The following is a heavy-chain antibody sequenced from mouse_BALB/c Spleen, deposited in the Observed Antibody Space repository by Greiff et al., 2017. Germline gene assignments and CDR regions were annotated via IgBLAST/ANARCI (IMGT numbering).Heavy chain of an antibody. CDR2: ISSGGGST. J-gene: IGHJ2*01. Sequence: DVKLVESGGGLVKPGGSLKLSCAASGFAFSSYDMSWVRQTPEKRLEWVAYISSGGGSTYYPDTVKGRFTISRDNAKNTLYLQMSSLKSEDTAMYYCASHRYDAVDYWGQGTTLTVSS. V-gene: IGHV5-12-1*01. CDR3: ASHRYDAVDY. CDR1: GFAFSSYD. D-gene: IGHD2-14*01.